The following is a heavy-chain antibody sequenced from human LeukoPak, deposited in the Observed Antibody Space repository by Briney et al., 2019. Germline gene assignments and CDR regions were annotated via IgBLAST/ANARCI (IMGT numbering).Heavy chain of an antibody. Sequence: SGGSLRLSCAASGFTFASYAMRWVRQAPGKGLEWVSSITNSGDTTYYADSVKGRFTISRDNSKNTLYLQMSSLRAEDTALYYCADSNHWYPVDYWGQGTLVTVSS. D-gene: IGHD4-11*01. V-gene: IGHV3-23*01. CDR1: GFTFASYA. CDR3: ADSNHWYPVDY. CDR2: ITNSGDTT. J-gene: IGHJ4*02.